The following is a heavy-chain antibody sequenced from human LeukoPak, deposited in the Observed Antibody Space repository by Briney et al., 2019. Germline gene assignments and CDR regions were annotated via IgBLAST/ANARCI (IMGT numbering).Heavy chain of an antibody. Sequence: SVKVSCEASGGTFSSYAISWVRQAPGQGLAWMGGIIPIFGTANYAQKFQGRVTITTDESTSTAYMELSSLRSEDTPVYYCARAKYQLEDSYYMDVWGKGTTVTVSS. CDR2: IIPIFGTA. J-gene: IGHJ6*03. D-gene: IGHD2-2*01. CDR3: ARAKYQLEDSYYMDV. CDR1: GGTFSSYA. V-gene: IGHV1-69*05.